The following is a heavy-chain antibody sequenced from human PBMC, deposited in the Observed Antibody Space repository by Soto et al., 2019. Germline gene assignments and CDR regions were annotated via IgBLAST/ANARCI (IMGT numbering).Heavy chain of an antibody. CDR3: TAMAGIDY. V-gene: IGHV3-73*01. CDR1: GFTLSGSG. J-gene: IGHJ4*02. CDR2: IRTKTNNYAT. D-gene: IGHD6-19*01. Sequence: GGSLRLSCAASGFTLSGSGIHWVRQASGKGLEWVGRIRTKTNNYATAYAASVKGRFTISRDDSKNMAYLQMNSLKTEDTAVYYCTAMAGIDYWGQGTLVTVSS.